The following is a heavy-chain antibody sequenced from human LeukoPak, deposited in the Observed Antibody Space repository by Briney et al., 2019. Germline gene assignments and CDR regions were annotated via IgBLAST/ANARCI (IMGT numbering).Heavy chain of an antibody. D-gene: IGHD3-22*01. CDR2: INPNSGGT. Sequence: GASVKVSCKASGYTFTGYYMHWVRQAPGQGLEWMGWINPNSGGTNYAQKFQGRVTMTRDTSTSTAYMELRSLRSDDTAVYYCARTVVIRSGDAFDIWGQGTMVTVSS. CDR3: ARTVVIRSGDAFDI. J-gene: IGHJ3*02. V-gene: IGHV1-2*02. CDR1: GYTFTGYY.